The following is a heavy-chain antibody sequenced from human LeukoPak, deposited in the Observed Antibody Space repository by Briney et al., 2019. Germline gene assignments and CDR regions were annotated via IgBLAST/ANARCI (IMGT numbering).Heavy chain of an antibody. J-gene: IGHJ6*02. CDR1: GYTFTSYG. CDR3: ARGATWIQLWLGREPSGPEVDYYGMDV. CDR2: ISAYNGNT. V-gene: IGHV1-18*01. D-gene: IGHD5-18*01. Sequence: ASVKVSCKASGYTFTSYGISWVRQAPGQRLEWMGGISAYNGNTNYAQKLQGRVTMTTDTSTSTAYMELRSLRSDDTAVYYCARGATWIQLWLGREPSGPEVDYYGMDVWGQGTTVTVSS.